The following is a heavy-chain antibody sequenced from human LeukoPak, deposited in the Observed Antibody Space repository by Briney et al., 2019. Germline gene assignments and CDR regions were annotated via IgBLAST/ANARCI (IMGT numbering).Heavy chain of an antibody. CDR3: ARTLGATTAFDI. J-gene: IGHJ3*02. V-gene: IGHV1-18*01. Sequence: GASVKVSCKASGYTLTSYGLSRVRQAPGQGLGWMGWISAYSGNTNYAQKLQGRVTMTTDTSTSTAYTELRTLRSDDTAVYYCARTLGATTAFDIWGQGTVVTVSS. CDR1: GYTLTSYG. D-gene: IGHD1-26*01. CDR2: ISAYSGNT.